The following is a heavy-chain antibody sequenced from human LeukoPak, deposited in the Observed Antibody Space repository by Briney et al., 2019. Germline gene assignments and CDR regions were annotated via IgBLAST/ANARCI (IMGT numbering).Heavy chain of an antibody. V-gene: IGHV4-38-2*02. Sequence: SETLSLTCAVSGYSISSGYYWGWIRQPPGKGLEWIGSIYHSGSTYYNPSLKSRVTISVDTSKNQFSLKLSSVTAADTAVYYCARDCSGGSCYSPYYYYYMDVWGKGTTVTVSS. CDR3: ARDCSGGSCYSPYYYYYMDV. CDR2: IYHSGST. CDR1: GYSISSGYY. J-gene: IGHJ6*03. D-gene: IGHD2-15*01.